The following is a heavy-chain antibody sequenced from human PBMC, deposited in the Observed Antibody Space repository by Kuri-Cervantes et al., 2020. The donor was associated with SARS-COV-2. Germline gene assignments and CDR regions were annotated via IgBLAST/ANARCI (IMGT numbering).Heavy chain of an antibody. V-gene: IGHV4-39*01. D-gene: IGHD6-6*01. CDR1: GGSISSSSYY. CDR2: IYYSGST. CDR3: RTSSLSVYYYYGMDV. J-gene: IGHJ6*02. Sequence: SETLSLTCTVSGGSISSSSYYWGWIRQPPVKGLEWIGSIYYSGSTYYNPSLKSRVTISVDTSKNQFSLKLSSVTAADTAVYYCRTSSLSVYYYYGMDVWGQGTTVTVSS.